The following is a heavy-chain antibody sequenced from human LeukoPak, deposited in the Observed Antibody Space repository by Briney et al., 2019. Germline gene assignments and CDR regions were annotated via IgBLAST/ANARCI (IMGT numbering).Heavy chain of an antibody. D-gene: IGHD2-15*01. J-gene: IGHJ5*02. CDR1: GGTFSSYA. Sequence: EASVKVSCKASGGTFSSYAISWMRQAPGQGLEWMGGIIPIFGTANYAQKFQGRVTITTDESTSTADMELSSLRSEDTAVYYCASLTRGSGVNWFDPWGQGTLVTVSS. CDR3: ASLTRGSGVNWFDP. CDR2: IIPIFGTA. V-gene: IGHV1-69*05.